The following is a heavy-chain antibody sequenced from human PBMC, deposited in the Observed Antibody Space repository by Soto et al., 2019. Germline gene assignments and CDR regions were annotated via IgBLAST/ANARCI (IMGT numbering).Heavy chain of an antibody. D-gene: IGHD3-10*01. CDR1: GFTFSSYA. CDR3: AKGGHLWFGELFIISGMDV. J-gene: IGHJ6*04. Sequence: GGSLRLSCAASGFTFSSYAMSWVRQAPGKGLEWVSAISGSGGSTYYADSVKGRFTISRDNSKNTLYLQMNSLRAEDTAVYYCAKGGHLWFGELFIISGMDVWGKGTTVTVSS. CDR2: ISGSGGST. V-gene: IGHV3-23*01.